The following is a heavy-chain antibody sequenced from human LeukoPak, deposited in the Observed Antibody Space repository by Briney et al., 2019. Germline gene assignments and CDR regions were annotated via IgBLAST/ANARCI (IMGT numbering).Heavy chain of an antibody. J-gene: IGHJ4*02. D-gene: IGHD5-12*01. V-gene: IGHV1-2*02. CDR3: ARREMATIREFDY. CDR1: GYTFTGYY. Sequence: ASVKVSCKASGYTFTGYYMHWVRQAPGQGLEWMGWINPNSGGTNYAQKFQGRVTMTRDTSISTAYMELSRLRSDDTAVYYCARREMATIREFDYWGQGTLVTVSS. CDR2: INPNSGGT.